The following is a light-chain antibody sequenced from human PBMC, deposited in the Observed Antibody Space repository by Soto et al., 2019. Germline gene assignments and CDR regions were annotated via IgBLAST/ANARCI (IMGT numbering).Light chain of an antibody. CDR2: EVT. CDR1: SSDVGGYNY. Sequence: QSALTQPPSASGSPGQSVTISCTGTSSDVGGYNYVSWYQQHPGKAPKLMIFEVTKRPSGVPDRVSGSKSGNTATLSVSGLQAEDEADSYCCSYAGSNDLGVLFGGGTKLTVL. J-gene: IGLJ2*01. CDR3: CSYAGSNDLGVL. V-gene: IGLV2-8*01.